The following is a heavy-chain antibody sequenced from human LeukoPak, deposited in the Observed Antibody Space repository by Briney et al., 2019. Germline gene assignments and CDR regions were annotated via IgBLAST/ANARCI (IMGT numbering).Heavy chain of an antibody. Sequence: ASVKVSCKASGYTFTSYGISWVRQAPGQGLEWMGWISAYNGNTNYAQKLQGRVTMTTDTSTSTAYTELRSLRSDDTAVYYCARGSSGWLRGYYYYMDVWGKGTTVTVSS. CDR1: GYTFTSYG. CDR2: ISAYNGNT. D-gene: IGHD6-19*01. CDR3: ARGSSGWLRGYYYYMDV. J-gene: IGHJ6*03. V-gene: IGHV1-18*01.